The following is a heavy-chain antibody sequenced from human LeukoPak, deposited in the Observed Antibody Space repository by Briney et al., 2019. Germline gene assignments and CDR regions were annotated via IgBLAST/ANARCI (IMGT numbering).Heavy chain of an antibody. CDR1: GFTFSSYG. J-gene: IGHJ4*02. CDR3: AKDLHYCSSTSYYINYFDY. D-gene: IGHD2-2*02. Sequence: PGRSLRLSCAASGFTFSSYGMHWVRQAPGKGLEWVAVISYDGSNKYYADSVKGRFTISRDNSKNTLYLQMNSLRAEDTAVYYCAKDLHYCSSTSYYINYFDYWGQGTLVTVSS. CDR2: ISYDGSNK. V-gene: IGHV3-30*18.